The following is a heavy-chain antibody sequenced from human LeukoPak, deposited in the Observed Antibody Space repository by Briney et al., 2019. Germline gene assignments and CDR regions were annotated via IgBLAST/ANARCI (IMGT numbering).Heavy chain of an antibody. J-gene: IGHJ4*02. CDR2: IYYSGST. D-gene: IGHD6-6*01. Sequence: SQTLSLTCTVSGGSISSGGYYWSWIREHPGKGLEWIGYIYYSGSTYYNPSLKSRVTISVDTSKNQFSLKLSSVTAADTAVYYCARDRGAAQLFDYWGQGTLVTVSS. V-gene: IGHV4-31*03. CDR1: GGSISSGGYY. CDR3: ARDRGAAQLFDY.